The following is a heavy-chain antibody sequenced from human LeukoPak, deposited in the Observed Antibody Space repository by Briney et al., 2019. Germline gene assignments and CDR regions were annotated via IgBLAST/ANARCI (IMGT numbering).Heavy chain of an antibody. CDR1: GFTFSSYS. Sequence: GGSLRLSCAASGFTFSSYSMNWVRQAPGKGLEWVSSISSSSSYIYYADSVKGRFTISRDNAKNSLYLQMNSLRAEDTAVYYCARGGLVGATTYYYYYMDVWGKGTTVTVSS. V-gene: IGHV3-21*01. J-gene: IGHJ6*03. CDR3: ARGGLVGATTYYYYYMDV. CDR2: ISSSSSYI. D-gene: IGHD1-26*01.